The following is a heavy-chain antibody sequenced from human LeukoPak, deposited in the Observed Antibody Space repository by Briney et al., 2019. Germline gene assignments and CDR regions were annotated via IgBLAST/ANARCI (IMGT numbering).Heavy chain of an antibody. V-gene: IGHV1-2*02. J-gene: IGHJ4*02. CDR2: INPNSGGT. CDR1: AYTFTGYY. CDR3: ARDLVGNYYDSPLSLDY. Sequence: GASVKVSCKASAYTFTGYYMHWVRQAPGQGLEWMGWINPNSGGTSYAQKFQGRVTMTRDTSISTAYMELSRLISDDTAVYYCARDLVGNYYDSPLSLDYWGQGTLVTVSS. D-gene: IGHD3-22*01.